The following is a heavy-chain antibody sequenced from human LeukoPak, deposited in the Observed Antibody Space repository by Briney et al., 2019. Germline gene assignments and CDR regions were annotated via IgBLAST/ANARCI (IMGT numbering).Heavy chain of an antibody. V-gene: IGHV1-18*01. CDR1: GYTFTSYG. J-gene: IGHJ4*02. Sequence: ASVKVSCKASGYTFTSYGINWVRQAPGQGLEWMGWISAYNGNTNYAQKLQGRVTMTTDTPTSTAYMELRSLRSDDTAVYYCARAHSSGWSGGPSDYWGQGTLVTVSS. D-gene: IGHD6-19*01. CDR2: ISAYNGNT. CDR3: ARAHSSGWSGGPSDY.